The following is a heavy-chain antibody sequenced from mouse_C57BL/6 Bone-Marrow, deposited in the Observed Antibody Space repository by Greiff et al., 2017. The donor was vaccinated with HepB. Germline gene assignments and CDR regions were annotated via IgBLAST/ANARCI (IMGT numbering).Heavy chain of an antibody. V-gene: IGHV1-39*01. D-gene: IGHD1-1*01. CDR2: INPNYGTT. CDR3: AIYYYGSSPWFAY. J-gene: IGHJ3*01. CDR1: GYSFTDYN. Sequence: VQLQQSGPELVKPGASVKISCKASGYSFTDYNMNWVKQSNGKSLEWIGVINPNYGTTSYNQKFKGKATLTVDKSSSTAYMQLNSLTSEDSAVYYCAIYYYGSSPWFAYWGQGTLVTVSA.